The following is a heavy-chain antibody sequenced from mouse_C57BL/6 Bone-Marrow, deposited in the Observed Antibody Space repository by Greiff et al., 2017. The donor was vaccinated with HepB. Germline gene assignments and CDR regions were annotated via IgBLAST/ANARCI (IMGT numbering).Heavy chain of an antibody. CDR1: GYAFSSSW. J-gene: IGHJ2*01. CDR2: IYPGDGDT. CDR3: ANSPFDY. Sequence: QVQLQQSGPELVKPGASVKISCKASGYAFSSSWMNWVKQRPGKGLEWIRRIYPGDGDTNYNGKFKGKATLTADKSSSTAYMQLSSLTSEDSAVYFCANSPFDYWGQGTTLTVSS. V-gene: IGHV1-82*01.